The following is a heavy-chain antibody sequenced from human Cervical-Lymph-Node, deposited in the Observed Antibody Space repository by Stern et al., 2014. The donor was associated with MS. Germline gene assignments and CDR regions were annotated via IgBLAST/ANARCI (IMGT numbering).Heavy chain of an antibody. V-gene: IGHV3-30*18. D-gene: IGHD1-26*01. J-gene: IGHJ4*02. Sequence: QVQLVESGGGVVQPGRSLRLSCAASGFTFSSYGMHWVRQAPGKGLEWVAVISYDGSNKYYADSVKGRFTISRDNSKNTLYLQMNSLRAEDTAVYYCAKDQIRWELFSFDYWGQGTLVTVSS. CDR1: GFTFSSYG. CDR3: AKDQIRWELFSFDY. CDR2: ISYDGSNK.